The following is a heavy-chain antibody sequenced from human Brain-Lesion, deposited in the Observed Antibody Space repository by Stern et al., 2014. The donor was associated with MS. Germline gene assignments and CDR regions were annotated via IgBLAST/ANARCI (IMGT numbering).Heavy chain of an antibody. D-gene: IGHD3-10*01. V-gene: IGHV4-4*02. CDR3: ARDPRRGGLSGYYHGMDV. CDR2: IYQSGSA. CDR1: GASLSNTQW. J-gene: IGHJ6*02. Sequence: VQLVESGPGLVKPSGTLSLTCAVSGASLSNTQWWTWVRQSPGEGLEGIGEIYQSGSANYNPSLRRRITHSVDRSKKSFSLKLNSVTAADTAVYYCARDPRRGGLSGYYHGMDVWGQGTTVTVSS.